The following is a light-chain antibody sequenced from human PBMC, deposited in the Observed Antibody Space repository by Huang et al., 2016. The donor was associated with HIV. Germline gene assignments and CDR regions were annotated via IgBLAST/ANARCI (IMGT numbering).Light chain of an antibody. Sequence: EIVLTQSPVTLSLSPGERATLSCRASQSVSSYLAWYQQKPGQAPRLLIYDASNGATGIPARFSGSGSGTDFTLTISSLEPEDFAVYYCQQRSNWPLTFGGGTKVEIK. CDR1: QSVSSY. J-gene: IGKJ4*01. CDR2: DAS. V-gene: IGKV3-11*01. CDR3: QQRSNWPLT.